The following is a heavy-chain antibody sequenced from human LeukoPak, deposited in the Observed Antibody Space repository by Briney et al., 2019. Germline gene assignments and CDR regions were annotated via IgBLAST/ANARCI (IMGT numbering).Heavy chain of an antibody. J-gene: IGHJ4*02. CDR3: AKLEPGVWFPDY. CDR2: ISGSGGST. V-gene: IGHV3-23*01. D-gene: IGHD3-10*01. CDR1: GFTFSSYA. Sequence: GGSLRLSGAASGFTFSSYARSWVPKAPGKGLEWVSAISGSGGSTYYADSVKGRFTISRDNSKNTLYLQMNSLRAEDTAVYYCAKLEPGVWFPDYWGQGTLVTVSS.